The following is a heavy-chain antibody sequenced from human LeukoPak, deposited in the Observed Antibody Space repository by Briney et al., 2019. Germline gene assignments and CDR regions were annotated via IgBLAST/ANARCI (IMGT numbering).Heavy chain of an antibody. Sequence: PSETLSLTCAVYGGSFSGYYWSWIRQPPGKGLEWIGEINHSGSTNYNPSLKSRVTISVDTSKNQFSLKLSSVTAADTAVYYCVRASLCTSCKLSAFDIWGQGTMVTVSS. J-gene: IGHJ3*02. CDR3: VRASLCTSCKLSAFDI. CDR1: GGSFSGYY. CDR2: INHSGST. V-gene: IGHV4-34*01. D-gene: IGHD2-2*01.